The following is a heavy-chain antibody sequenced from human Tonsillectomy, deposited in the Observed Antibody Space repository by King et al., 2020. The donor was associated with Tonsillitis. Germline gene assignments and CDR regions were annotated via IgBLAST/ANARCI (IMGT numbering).Heavy chain of an antibody. CDR2: ISGSGGST. D-gene: IGHD3-10*01. CDR3: TTGGMYGSGSPYDAFDI. V-gene: IGHV3-23*04. Sequence: VQLVESGGGLVQPGGSLSLSWAASGLTFSSYAMSWVRQAPGKGLEWVSVISGSGGSTYYADSVKGRFPISRDNSKNTLYLQMNSLRAEDTAIYYCTTGGMYGSGSPYDAFDIWGQGTMVTVSS. CDR1: GLTFSSYA. J-gene: IGHJ3*02.